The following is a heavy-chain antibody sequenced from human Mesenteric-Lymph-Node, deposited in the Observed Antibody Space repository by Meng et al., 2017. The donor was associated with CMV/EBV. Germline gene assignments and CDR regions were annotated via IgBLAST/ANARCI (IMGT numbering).Heavy chain of an antibody. CDR2: IYYSGST. V-gene: IGHV4-31*02. J-gene: IGHJ4*02. Sequence: YYWSWIRQHPGKGLEWIGYIYYSGSTYYNPSLKSRVTISVDTSKNQFSLKLSSVTAADTAVYYCARSTPSITIFGVAPELSLYYFDYWGQGTLVTVSS. D-gene: IGHD3-3*01. CDR1: YY. CDR3: ARSTPSITIFGVAPELSLYYFDY.